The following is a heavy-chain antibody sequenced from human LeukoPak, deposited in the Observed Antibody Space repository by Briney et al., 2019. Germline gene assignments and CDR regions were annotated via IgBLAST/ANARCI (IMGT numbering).Heavy chain of an antibody. CDR1: GGSISSYY. D-gene: IGHD6-13*01. CDR2: IYTSGST. J-gene: IGHJ4*02. Sequence: PSETLSLTCTVSGGSISSYYWSWIRQPPGKGLEWIGYIYTSGSTNYNPSLKSRVTISVDTSKNQFSLKLSSVTAADTAVYYCATDLSSSWYFHFDYWGQGTLVTVSS. V-gene: IGHV4-4*09. CDR3: ATDLSSSWYFHFDY.